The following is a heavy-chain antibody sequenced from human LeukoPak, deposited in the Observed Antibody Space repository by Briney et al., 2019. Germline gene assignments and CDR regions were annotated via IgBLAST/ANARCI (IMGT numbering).Heavy chain of an antibody. J-gene: IGHJ5*02. CDR2: IYHSGST. CDR1: GGSISSSSYY. D-gene: IGHD3-3*01. V-gene: IGHV4-61*01. CDR3: ARDFGSGREEGWFDP. Sequence: SETPSLTCTVSGGSISSSSYYWGWIRQPPGKGLEWIGYIYHSGSTNYNPSLKSRVTISVDTSKIQFSLNLTPVTAADTAVYYCARDFGSGREEGWFDPWGQGTLVTVSS.